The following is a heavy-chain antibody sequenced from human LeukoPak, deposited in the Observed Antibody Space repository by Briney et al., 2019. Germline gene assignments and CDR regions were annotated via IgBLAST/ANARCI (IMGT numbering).Heavy chain of an antibody. CDR1: GFTFSSYG. CDR3: ARDGSIAVAGIDY. Sequence: GRSLRLSCAASGFTFSSYGMHWVRQAPGKGLEWVAVIWYDGSNKYYADSVKGRFTISRDNSKNTLYLQMNSLRAEDTAVYSCARDGSIAVAGIDYWGQGTLVTVSS. V-gene: IGHV3-33*01. J-gene: IGHJ4*02. CDR2: IWYDGSNK. D-gene: IGHD6-19*01.